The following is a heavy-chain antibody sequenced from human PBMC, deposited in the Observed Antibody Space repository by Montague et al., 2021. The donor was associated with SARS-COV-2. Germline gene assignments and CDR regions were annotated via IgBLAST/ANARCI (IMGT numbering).Heavy chain of an antibody. V-gene: IGHV6-1*01. CDR3: ARTSASSDY. Sequence: CAISGDSVPRNSAAWNWIRQSPSRGLEWLGRTCYRSKWYNDYAVSVKNRITINPDTSKNQISLQLNSVTPEDTAVYYCARTSASSDYWGQGTLVTVSS. J-gene: IGHJ4*02. CDR1: GDSVPRNSAA. D-gene: IGHD1-26*01. CDR2: TCYRSKWYN.